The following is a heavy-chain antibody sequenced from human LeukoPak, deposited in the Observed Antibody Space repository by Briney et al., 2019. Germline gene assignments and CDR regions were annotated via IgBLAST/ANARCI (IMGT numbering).Heavy chain of an antibody. CDR1: GFTFSIYA. CDR3: AKDRPNYYGSNGHYYRRDGDY. J-gene: IGHJ4*02. V-gene: IGHV3-23*01. Sequence: PGGSLRLSCAASGFTFSIYAMSWVRQAPGKGLQWVSSITSSGDGTYYADSVEGRFTISRDNSENMLYLQMNSLRVEDTAVYFCAKDRPNYYGSNGHYYRRDGDYWGQGTLVTVSS. D-gene: IGHD3-22*01. CDR2: ITSSGDGT.